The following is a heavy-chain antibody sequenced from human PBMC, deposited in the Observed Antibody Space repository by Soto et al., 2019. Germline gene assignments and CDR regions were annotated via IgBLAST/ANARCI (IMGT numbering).Heavy chain of an antibody. CDR3: ARDQHQEARPNYHYYYYGMAV. CDR1: GGSISSGGYY. J-gene: IGHJ6*02. D-gene: IGHD6-6*01. V-gene: IGHV4-31*03. CDR2: IYYSGST. Sequence: SETLSLTCTVSGGSISSGGYYWSWIRQHPGKGLEWIGYIYYSGSTYYNPSLKSRVTISVDTSKNQFSLKLSSVTAADTAVYYCARDQHQEARPNYHYYYYGMAVWGQGTTVTVSS.